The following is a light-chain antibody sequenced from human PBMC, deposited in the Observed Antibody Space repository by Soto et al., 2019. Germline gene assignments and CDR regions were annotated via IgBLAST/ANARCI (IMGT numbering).Light chain of an antibody. Sequence: QSALTQPASVSGPPGQSITISCTGSSRDIGRHDYVSWYQHHPGKVPKVIIYEVIHRPSGVSNRFSGSKSGNTASLTISGLQAADEAAYYCSSYSSGSSLLLFGGGTKLTVL. J-gene: IGLJ2*01. CDR2: EVI. CDR1: SRDIGRHDY. V-gene: IGLV2-14*01. CDR3: SSYSSGSSLLL.